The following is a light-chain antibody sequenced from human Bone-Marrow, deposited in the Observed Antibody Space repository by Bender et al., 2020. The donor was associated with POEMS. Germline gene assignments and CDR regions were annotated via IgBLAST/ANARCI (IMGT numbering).Light chain of an antibody. CDR3: TSYTSSSTDVV. Sequence: QSALTQPPSASWSPGHSITISCSGTSTDVGAYNFVSWYQQQPGKAPKLMIYDVTYRPSGVSHRFSGSKSGNTASLTISGLQADDEADYYCTSYTSSSTDVVFGGGTKLTVL. CDR1: STDVGAYNF. CDR2: DVT. J-gene: IGLJ2*01. V-gene: IGLV2-14*03.